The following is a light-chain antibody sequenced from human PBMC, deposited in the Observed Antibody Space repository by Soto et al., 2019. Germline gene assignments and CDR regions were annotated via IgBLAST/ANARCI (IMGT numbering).Light chain of an antibody. V-gene: IGLV2-11*01. CDR1: SSDVGGYNY. Sequence: QSALTHPRSVSGSPGQSVTISCTGTSSDVGGYNYVSWYQQHPGKAPKLMIYDVSKRPSGVPDRFSGSKSGNTASLTISGLQAEDEADYYCCSYAGSYSLVFGTGTKLTVL. CDR2: DVS. J-gene: IGLJ1*01. CDR3: CSYAGSYSLV.